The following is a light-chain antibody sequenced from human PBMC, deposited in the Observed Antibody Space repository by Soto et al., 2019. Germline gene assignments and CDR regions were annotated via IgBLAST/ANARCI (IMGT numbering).Light chain of an antibody. V-gene: IGKV2-30*01. CDR3: VQGTHWPPYT. CDR2: KVS. CDR1: QSLTYSDGNTY. Sequence: DVAMTQSPLSLPVTLGQPASISCRSSQSLTYSDGNTYLNWFHLRPGQSPRRLIYKVSNRDSGVTDTSSVSGSCTDFTLKISRVEAEYVGVDYGVQGTHWPPYTFGQGTKLDIK. J-gene: IGKJ2*01.